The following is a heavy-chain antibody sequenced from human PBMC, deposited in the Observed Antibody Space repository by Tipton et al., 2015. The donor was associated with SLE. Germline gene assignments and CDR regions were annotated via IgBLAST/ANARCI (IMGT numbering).Heavy chain of an antibody. CDR3: AREKVVTAIPYYFDY. J-gene: IGHJ4*02. CDR2: INHSGST. V-gene: IGHV4-34*01. Sequence: TLSLTCAVYGGSFSGYYWSWIRQPPGKGLEWIGEINHSGSTNYNPSLKSRVTISVDTSKNQFSLKLSSVTAADTAVYYCAREKVVTAIPYYFDYWGQGTLFTVSS. D-gene: IGHD2-21*02. CDR1: GGSFSGYY.